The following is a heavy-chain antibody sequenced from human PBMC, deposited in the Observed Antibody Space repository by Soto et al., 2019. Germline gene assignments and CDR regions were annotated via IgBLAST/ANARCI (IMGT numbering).Heavy chain of an antibody. D-gene: IGHD6-6*01. V-gene: IGHV4-39*01. CDR3: ARRGSSPAYYYMDV. J-gene: IGHJ6*03. Sequence: PSETLSLTCTVSGGSISSGGYYWSWIRQHPGKGLEWIGYIYYSGSTYYNPSLKSRVTISVDTSKNQFSLKLSSVTAADTAVYYCARRGSSPAYYYMDVWGKGTTVTVSS. CDR1: GGSISSGGYY. CDR2: IYYSGST.